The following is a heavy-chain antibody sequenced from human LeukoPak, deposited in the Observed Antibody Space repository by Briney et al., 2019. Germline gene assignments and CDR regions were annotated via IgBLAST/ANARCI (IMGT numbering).Heavy chain of an antibody. CDR2: ISGSGGST. Sequence: GGSLRLSCAASGFTFSSYAMNWVRQAPGKGLEWVSAISGSGGSTYYADSVKGRFIISRDNSKNTLYLQMNSLRAEDTAVYYCAKVRIAAPTYYFDYWGQGTLVTVSS. CDR3: AKVRIAAPTYYFDY. D-gene: IGHD6-6*01. J-gene: IGHJ4*02. V-gene: IGHV3-23*01. CDR1: GFTFSSYA.